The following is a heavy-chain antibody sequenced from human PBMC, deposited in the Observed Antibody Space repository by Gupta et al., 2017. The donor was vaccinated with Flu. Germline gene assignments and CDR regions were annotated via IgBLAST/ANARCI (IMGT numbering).Heavy chain of an antibody. D-gene: IGHD5-12*01. CDR1: GSTFSNYD. CDR2: RLRYGSNV. Sequence: HLAESGGGVFQAGRSLRLPSVASGSTFSNYDMHGVRQAPGQGPEWVALRLRYGSNVYYADSVKGRFTISRDNSKSTLYLQMNSLGLDETAVYFCAKGGGKVATPFDPWGRGTLVTVSS. J-gene: IGHJ5*02. V-gene: IGHV3-30*18. CDR3: AKGGGKVATPFDP.